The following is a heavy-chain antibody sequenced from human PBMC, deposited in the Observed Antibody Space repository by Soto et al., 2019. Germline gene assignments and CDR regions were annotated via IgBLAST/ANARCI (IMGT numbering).Heavy chain of an antibody. V-gene: IGHV3-30*18. J-gene: IGHJ4*02. CDR1: GFTFSSYG. Sequence: QPGGSLRLSCAASGFTFSSYGMHWVRQAPGKGLEWVAVISYDGSNKYYADSVKGRFTISRDNSKNTLYLQMNSLRAEDTAVYYCAKSSPGSYKQYYFDYWGQGTLVTVSS. CDR3: AKSSPGSYKQYYFDY. CDR2: ISYDGSNK. D-gene: IGHD1-26*01.